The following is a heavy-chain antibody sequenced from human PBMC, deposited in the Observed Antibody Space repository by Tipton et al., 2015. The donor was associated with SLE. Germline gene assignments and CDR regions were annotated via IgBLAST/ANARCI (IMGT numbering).Heavy chain of an antibody. CDR3: ARGPYCSGDTCYSDFYYGMDI. J-gene: IGHJ6*02. CDR2: IYFSGST. V-gene: IGHV4-39*01. CDR1: GGSISSSSYY. D-gene: IGHD2-15*01. Sequence: GLVKPSETLSLICTVSGGSISSSSYYWGWVRQSPGRGLEWIGNIYFSGSTYYNPSLESRVTISLDTSKNQFSLKLTSVTAADTAVYYCARGPYCSGDTCYSDFYYGMDIWGQGTTVSVSS.